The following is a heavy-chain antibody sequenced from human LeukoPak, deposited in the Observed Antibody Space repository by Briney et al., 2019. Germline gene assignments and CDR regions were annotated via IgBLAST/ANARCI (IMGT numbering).Heavy chain of an antibody. J-gene: IGHJ5*02. CDR2: IYYSGST. D-gene: IGHD3-3*01. CDR3: ARFPSSRFLEWFQNWFDP. CDR1: GGSISSSNW. V-gene: IGHV4-4*02. Sequence: SGTLSLTCAVSGGSISSSNWWSWVRQPPGKGLEWIGSIYYSGSTYYNPSLKSRVTISVDTSKNQFSLKLSSVTAADTAVYYCARFPSSRFLEWFQNWFDPWGQGTLVTVSS.